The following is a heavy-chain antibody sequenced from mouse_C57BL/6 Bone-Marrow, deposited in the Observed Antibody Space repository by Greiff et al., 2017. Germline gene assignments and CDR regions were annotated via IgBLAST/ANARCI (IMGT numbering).Heavy chain of an antibody. Sequence: VQLKQSGPELVKPGASVKIPCKASGYTFTDYNMDWVKQSPGKSLEWIGDINPNNGGTIYNQKFKGKATLTVDKSSSTAYMELRSLTSEDTAVYYGAREGYGSSYVDWYFDVWGTGTTVTVSS. V-gene: IGHV1-18*01. CDR1: GYTFTDYN. D-gene: IGHD1-1*01. CDR2: INPNNGGT. J-gene: IGHJ1*03. CDR3: AREGYGSSYVDWYFDV.